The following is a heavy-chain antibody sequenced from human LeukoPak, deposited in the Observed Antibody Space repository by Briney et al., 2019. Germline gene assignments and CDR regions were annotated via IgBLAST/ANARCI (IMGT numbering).Heavy chain of an antibody. CDR1: GFTFSSYG. V-gene: IGHV3-33*01. J-gene: IGHJ4*02. CDR2: IWYDGSNK. Sequence: PGGSLRLSCAASGFTFSSYGMHGVRQAPGKGLEWVAVIWYDGSNKYYADSVKGRFTISRDNSKNTLYLQMNSLRAEDTAVYYCARLGIAAADDYWGQGTLVTVSS. D-gene: IGHD6-13*01. CDR3: ARLGIAAADDY.